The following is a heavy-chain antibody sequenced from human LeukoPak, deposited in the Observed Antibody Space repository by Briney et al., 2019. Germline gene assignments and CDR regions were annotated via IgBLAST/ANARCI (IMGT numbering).Heavy chain of an antibody. CDR1: GYTFTSNY. Sequence: GASVKVSCKASGYTFTSNYMHWVRQAPGQGLEWTGVINPSGGSTSYAQKFQGRVTMTRDTSTSTVYMELSSLRSEDTAVYYCARVRRGDYGEEVLDYWGQGTPVTVSS. CDR3: ARVRRGDYGEEVLDY. J-gene: IGHJ4*02. V-gene: IGHV1-46*01. D-gene: IGHD4-17*01. CDR2: INPSGGST.